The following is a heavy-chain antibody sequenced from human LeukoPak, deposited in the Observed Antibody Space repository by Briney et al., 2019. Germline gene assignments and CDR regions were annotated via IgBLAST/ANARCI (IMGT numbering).Heavy chain of an antibody. V-gene: IGHV3-21*01. CDR2: ISSSSSYI. CDR1: GFTFSSYS. D-gene: IGHD5-18*01. CDR3: ARALELWPPAEDYYYMDV. Sequence: GGSLRLSCAASGFTFSSYSMNWVRQAPGKGLEWVSSISSSSSYIYYADSVKGRLTISRDNAKNSLYLQMNSLRAEDTAVYYCARALELWPPAEDYYYMDVWGKGTTVTVSS. J-gene: IGHJ6*03.